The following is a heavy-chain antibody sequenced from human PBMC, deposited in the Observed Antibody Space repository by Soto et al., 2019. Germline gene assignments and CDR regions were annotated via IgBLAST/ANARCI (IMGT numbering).Heavy chain of an antibody. CDR1: GFTFSNYA. CDR3: ASATYYYGSGREY. D-gene: IGHD3-10*01. V-gene: IGHV3-30-3*01. CDR2: ISYDGSNK. Sequence: QVQLVESGGGVVQPGRSLRLSCAASGFTFSNYAMHWVRQAPGKGLEWVALISYDGSNKYYADSVKGRFTISRDNSKNSLYLQMNSLRAEDTAVYYCASATYYYGSGREYWGQGTLVTVSS. J-gene: IGHJ4*02.